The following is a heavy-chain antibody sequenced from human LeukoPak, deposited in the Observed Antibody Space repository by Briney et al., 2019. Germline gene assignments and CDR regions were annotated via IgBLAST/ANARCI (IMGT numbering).Heavy chain of an antibody. CDR1: GFTFSSYA. J-gene: IGHJ4*02. V-gene: IGHV3-30*09. CDR3: ARDRLLITVAGTVDQ. D-gene: IGHD6-19*01. Sequence: GMSLRLSCAASGFTFSSYAMHWVRQAPGKGLEWVAVISYDGTNKWYADSMEGRFAISRDNSKNTLYLQMNNLRPEDTAVYYCARDRLLITVAGTVDQWGRGTLVTVSS. CDR2: ISYDGTNK.